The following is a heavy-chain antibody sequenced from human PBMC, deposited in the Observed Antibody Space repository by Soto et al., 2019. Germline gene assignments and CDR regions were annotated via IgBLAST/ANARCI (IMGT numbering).Heavy chain of an antibody. CDR2: INPNSGGT. J-gene: IGHJ5*02. CDR3: ARGPYLAYCSSTSCYTTDNWFDP. V-gene: IGHV1-2*04. CDR1: GYTFTGYY. Sequence: ASVKVSCKASGYTFTGYYMHWVRQAPGQGLEWMGWINPNSGGTNYAQKFQGWVTMTRDTSISTAYMELSRLRSDDTAVYYCARGPYLAYCSSTSCYTTDNWFDPWGQGTLVTAPQ. D-gene: IGHD2-2*02.